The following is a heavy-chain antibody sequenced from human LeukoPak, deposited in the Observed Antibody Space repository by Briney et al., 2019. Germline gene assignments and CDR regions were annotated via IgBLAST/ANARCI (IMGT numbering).Heavy chain of an antibody. Sequence: SETLSLTCTVSGGSISSYYWSWIRQPPGKGLEWIGYIYYSGSTNYNPSLKSRVTISVDTSKNQFSLKLSSVTAADTAVYYCARQAPTATYYDFWSGYYTSYYFGYWGQGTLVTVSS. CDR2: IYYSGST. CDR1: GGSISSYY. D-gene: IGHD3-3*01. J-gene: IGHJ4*02. V-gene: IGHV4-59*01. CDR3: ARQAPTATYYDFWSGYYTSYYFGY.